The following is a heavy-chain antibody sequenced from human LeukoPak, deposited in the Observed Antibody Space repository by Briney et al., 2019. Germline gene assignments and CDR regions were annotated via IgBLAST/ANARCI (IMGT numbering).Heavy chain of an antibody. CDR1: GFTFSSYS. J-gene: IGHJ4*02. Sequence: SGGSLRLSCAASGFTFSSYSMNWVRQAPGKGLEWVSSISSSSSYIYYADSVKGRFTISRDNAKNSLYLQMNRLRAEDTAVYYCVQAYCGGDCSPFDNWGQGTLVTVSS. CDR2: ISSSSSYI. D-gene: IGHD2-21*02. CDR3: VQAYCGGDCSPFDN. V-gene: IGHV3-21*01.